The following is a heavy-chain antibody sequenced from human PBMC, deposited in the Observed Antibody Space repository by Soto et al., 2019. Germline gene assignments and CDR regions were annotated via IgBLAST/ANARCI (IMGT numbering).Heavy chain of an antibody. CDR1: GYTFTDYY. D-gene: IGHD6-19*01. J-gene: IGHJ4*02. Sequence: QVQLVQSGAEVKKPGASVKVSCKASGYTFTDYYIHWVRQAPGQGLEWMGWINPKSGGTNFAQKFKGRVTMTRDTSISTGYMELSRLGSDDTAVYYCARRGLITVAAYYLDYWGQGTLSPSPQ. V-gene: IGHV1-2*02. CDR3: ARRGLITVAAYYLDY. CDR2: INPKSGGT.